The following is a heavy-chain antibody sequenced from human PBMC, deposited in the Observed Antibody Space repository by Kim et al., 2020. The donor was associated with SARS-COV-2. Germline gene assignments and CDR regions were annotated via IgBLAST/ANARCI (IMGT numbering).Heavy chain of an antibody. CDR1: GGSVSSGSYY. CDR2: IYYSGST. V-gene: IGHV4-61*01. Sequence: SETLSLTCTVSGGSVSSGSYYWSWIRQPPGKGLEWIGYIYYSGSTNDNPSLKSRVTISVDTSKNQFSLKLSSVTAADTAVYYCASRYSSGWYGGWFDPWGQGTLVTVSS. D-gene: IGHD6-19*01. J-gene: IGHJ5*02. CDR3: ASRYSSGWYGGWFDP.